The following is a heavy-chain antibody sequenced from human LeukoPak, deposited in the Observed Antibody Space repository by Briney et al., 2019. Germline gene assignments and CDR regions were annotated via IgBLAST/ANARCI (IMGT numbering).Heavy chain of an antibody. Sequence: SATLSLTCTVSGGSIATYYWSWVRQSPGKGLEWIAYIYYGGTNYNPSLKRGVTISVATYKNQFSLNLRSATAADTAVYYCARGDGYNSGYFEYWGQGTLVTVSS. CDR1: GGSIATYY. V-gene: IGHV4-59*01. CDR2: IYYGGT. D-gene: IGHD5-24*01. CDR3: ARGDGYNSGYFEY. J-gene: IGHJ4*02.